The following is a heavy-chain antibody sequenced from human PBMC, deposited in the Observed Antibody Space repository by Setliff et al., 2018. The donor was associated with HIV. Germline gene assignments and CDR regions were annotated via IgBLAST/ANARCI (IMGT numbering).Heavy chain of an antibody. D-gene: IGHD2-2*02. CDR1: GYSFTSFW. CDR2: IYPGDSDT. CDR3: ARRGTPAGCGTTNCYIYAFDI. J-gene: IGHJ3*02. V-gene: IGHV5-51*01. Sequence: PGESLKISCKGSGYSFTSFWIAWARQMPGKGLEWMGIIYPGDSDTRYSPSFQGQVTISADKSISTAYLQWSSLEASDTAMYYCARRGTPAGCGTTNCYIYAFDIWGQGTMVTVS.